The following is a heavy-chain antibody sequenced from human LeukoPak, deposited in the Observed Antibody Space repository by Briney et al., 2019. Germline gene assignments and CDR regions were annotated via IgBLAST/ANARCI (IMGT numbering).Heavy chain of an antibody. CDR3: ARVGASSSYTWGEYYYYYYMDV. CDR1: GFSFSNYG. Sequence: GGSLRLSCLASGFSFSNYGMHWVRQAPGKGLEWVAVIWFDGTNEDYADSVKGRFTISRDNAKNSLYLQMNSLRAEDTAVYYCARVGASSSYTWGEYYYYYYMDVWGKGTTVTVSS. D-gene: IGHD3-16*02. J-gene: IGHJ6*03. V-gene: IGHV3-33*08. CDR2: IWFDGTNE.